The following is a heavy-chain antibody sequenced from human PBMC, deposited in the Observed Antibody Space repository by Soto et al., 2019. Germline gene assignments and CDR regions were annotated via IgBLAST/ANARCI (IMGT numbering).Heavy chain of an antibody. CDR3: ARDGTTQGTFDY. Sequence: QVQLVESGGDVVQPGRSLRLSCAASGFTFSSYVMHWVRQAAGKGLVWVAVIWYDESNKNYAESVKGRLTISRDSSKNTLYLQMSSLRAEDTAVYYCARDGTTQGTFDYLGQGTLVTVSS. CDR1: GFTFSSYV. V-gene: IGHV3-33*01. J-gene: IGHJ4*02. CDR2: IWYDESNK.